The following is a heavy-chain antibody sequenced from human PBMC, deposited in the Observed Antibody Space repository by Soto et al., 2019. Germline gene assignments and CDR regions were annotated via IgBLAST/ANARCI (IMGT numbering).Heavy chain of an antibody. CDR2: ISSSSSYI. J-gene: IGHJ6*02. CDR3: ARDKFVLKGYYYGMDV. Sequence: GGSLRLSCAASGFTFSSYSMNWVRQAPGKGLEWVSSISSSSSYIYYADSVKGRFTISRDNAKNSLYLQMNSLRAEDTAVYYCARDKFVLKGYYYGMDVWGQGTTVTVSS. V-gene: IGHV3-21*01. D-gene: IGHD2-8*01. CDR1: GFTFSSYS.